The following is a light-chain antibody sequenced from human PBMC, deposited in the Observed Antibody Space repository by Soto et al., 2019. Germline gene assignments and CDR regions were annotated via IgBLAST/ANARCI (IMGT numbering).Light chain of an antibody. CDR1: QSLLYSANIKNY. CDR3: QQYYNSPYT. Sequence: DIVMTQSPDSLAVSLGERATINCKSSQSLLYSANIKNYLAWYQQKPGQPPKLIIHWGSTRESGVPDRFSGSGSRTDFTLTISSLQAEDVAVYYCQQYYNSPYTFGQGTKLEIK. J-gene: IGKJ2*01. CDR2: WGS. V-gene: IGKV4-1*01.